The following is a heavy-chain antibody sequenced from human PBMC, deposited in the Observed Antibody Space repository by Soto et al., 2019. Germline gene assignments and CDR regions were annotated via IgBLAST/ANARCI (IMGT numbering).Heavy chain of an antibody. Sequence: GESLKISCKGSGYSFTSYWIGWVRQMPGKGLEWMGIIYPGDSDTRYSPSFQGQVTISADKSISTAYLQWSSLKASDTAMYYCAKQGFSGGSCYVIQDWGHGTLVTVSS. CDR3: AKQGFSGGSCYVIQD. J-gene: IGHJ4*01. CDR1: GYSFTSYW. D-gene: IGHD2-15*01. CDR2: IYPGDSDT. V-gene: IGHV5-51*01.